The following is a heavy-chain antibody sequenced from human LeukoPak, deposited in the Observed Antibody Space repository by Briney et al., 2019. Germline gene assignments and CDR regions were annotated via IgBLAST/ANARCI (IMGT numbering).Heavy chain of an antibody. V-gene: IGHV3-23*01. Sequence: GGSLRLSCAASGFTFSSSAMSWVRQAPGKGLEWVSAISGSGGNTYYADSMKGRFTISRDNSKNTLYLQMNSLRAEDTAVYYCAKISLDGDYVWGQGTLVTVSS. CDR2: ISGSGGNT. CDR1: GFTFSSSA. CDR3: AKISLDGDYV. J-gene: IGHJ4*02. D-gene: IGHD4-17*01.